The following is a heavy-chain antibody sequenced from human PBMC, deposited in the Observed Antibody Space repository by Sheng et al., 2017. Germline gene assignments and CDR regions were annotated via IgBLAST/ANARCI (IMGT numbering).Heavy chain of an antibody. Sequence: GGGLIQPGESLRLSCAASGFTLSSDYMTWVRQSPGKGLEWVSVIYSGGSTYYADSVKGRFTISRDISKNTLFLQMNNLRAEDTAVYYCANSGSAWYAEPTYWGQGTLVTVSS. CDR1: GFTLSSDY. D-gene: IGHD6-13*01. V-gene: IGHV3-53*01. CDR3: ANSGSAWYAEPTY. J-gene: IGHJ4*02. CDR2: IYSGGST.